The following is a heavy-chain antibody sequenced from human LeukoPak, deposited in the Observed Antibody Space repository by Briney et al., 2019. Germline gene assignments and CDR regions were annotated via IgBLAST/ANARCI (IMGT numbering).Heavy chain of an antibody. D-gene: IGHD3-3*01. CDR1: GYTFTGYY. CDR3: ARDLGYYDFWSGYYNYYYYYGMDV. J-gene: IGHJ6*02. V-gene: IGHV1-3*01. Sequence: ASVKVSCKASGYTFTGYYMHWVRQAPGQRLEWMGWINAGNGNTKYSQKFQGRVTITRDTSASTAYMELSSLRSEDTAVYYCARDLGYYDFWSGYYNYYYYYGMDVWGQGTTVTVSS. CDR2: INAGNGNT.